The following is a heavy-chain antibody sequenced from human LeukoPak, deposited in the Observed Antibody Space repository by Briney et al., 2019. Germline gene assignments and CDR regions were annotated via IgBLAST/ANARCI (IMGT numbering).Heavy chain of an antibody. CDR3: AREAAAAPYYYYYMDV. J-gene: IGHJ6*03. CDR2: ISAYNGNT. CDR1: GYTFKSYA. V-gene: IGHV1-18*01. Sequence: ASVKVSCKASGYTFKSYAMNWVRQAPGQGLEWMGWISAYNGNTNYAQKLQGRVTMTTDTSTSTAYMELRSLRSDDTAVYYCAREAAAAPYYYYYMDVWGKGTTVTISS. D-gene: IGHD6-13*01.